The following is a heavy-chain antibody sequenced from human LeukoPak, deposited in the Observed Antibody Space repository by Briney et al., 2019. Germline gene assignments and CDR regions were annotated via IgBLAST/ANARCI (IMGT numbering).Heavy chain of an antibody. CDR3: ASGGYSYGFDY. CDR1: GGSVSHSNW. J-gene: IGHJ4*02. D-gene: IGHD5-18*01. V-gene: IGHV4-4*02. CDR2: VHPSEGT. Sequence: PSGTLSLTCAVSGGSVSHSNWWTWVRQSPGKGLEWIGEVHPSEGTNYNPSLKSRVTISLDKSKNQFSLELNSVTAADTAMYYCASGGYSYGFDYWGQGTLVTVSS.